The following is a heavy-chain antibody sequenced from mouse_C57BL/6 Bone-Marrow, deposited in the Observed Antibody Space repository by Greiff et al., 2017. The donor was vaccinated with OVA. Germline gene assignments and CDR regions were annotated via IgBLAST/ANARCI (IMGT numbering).Heavy chain of an antibody. CDR3: ARWGYYGSPYWYFDV. CDR2: IDPSDSYT. V-gene: IGHV1-50*01. Sequence: QVQLQQSGAELVKPGASVKLSCKASGYTFTSYWMQWVKQRPGQGLEWIGEIDPSDSYTNYNQKFKGKATLTVDTSSSTAYMQLSSLTSEDSAVYYCARWGYYGSPYWYFDVWGTGTTVTVSS. D-gene: IGHD1-1*01. CDR1: GYTFTSYW. J-gene: IGHJ1*03.